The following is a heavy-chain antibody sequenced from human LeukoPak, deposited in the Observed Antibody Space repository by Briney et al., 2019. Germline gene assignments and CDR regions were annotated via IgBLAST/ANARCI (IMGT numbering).Heavy chain of an antibody. Sequence: SVKVSCKASGGTFSSYAISWVRQAPGQGLEWMGGIIPIFGTANYAQKFQGRVTITADESTSTAYMELSSLRSEDTAAYYCARGRSGGRFLEWLLYTWGQGTLVTVSS. D-gene: IGHD3-3*01. CDR3: ARGRSGGRFLEWLLYT. J-gene: IGHJ4*02. CDR1: GGTFSSYA. V-gene: IGHV1-69*13. CDR2: IIPIFGTA.